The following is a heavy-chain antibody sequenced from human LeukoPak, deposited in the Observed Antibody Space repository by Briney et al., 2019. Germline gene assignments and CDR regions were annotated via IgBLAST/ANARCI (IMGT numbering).Heavy chain of an antibody. CDR1: DDSISDYY. CDR3: ARLIYDSSGPLPYDAFDI. V-gene: IGHV4-59*08. CDR2: FHNSGTS. D-gene: IGHD3-22*01. Sequence: SETLSLTCTVSDDSISDYYRGWIRQPSGKGLEWIGYFHNSGTSTYNPSLKSRVTISADTSKNQFSLKLSSVTAADTAVYYCARLIYDSSGPLPYDAFDIWGQGTMVTVSS. J-gene: IGHJ3*02.